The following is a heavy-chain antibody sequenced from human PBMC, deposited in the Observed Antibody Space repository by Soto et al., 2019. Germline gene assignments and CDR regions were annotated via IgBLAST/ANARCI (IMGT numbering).Heavy chain of an antibody. J-gene: IGHJ6*02. CDR3: ARDRVDIVAIPVGHGMDV. Sequence: SETLSLTCTVSGGSISNYYWAWIRRPPGKGLEWIGYIYYTGSTKYNPSLKSRVTISVDTSKNQFSLKLSSVTAADTAVYYCARDRVDIVAIPVGHGMDVWGQGTTVTVSS. D-gene: IGHD5-12*01. V-gene: IGHV4-59*12. CDR1: GGSISNYY. CDR2: IYYTGST.